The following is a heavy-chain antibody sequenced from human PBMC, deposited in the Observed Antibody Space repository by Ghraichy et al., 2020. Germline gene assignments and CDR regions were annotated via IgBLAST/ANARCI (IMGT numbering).Heavy chain of an antibody. V-gene: IGHV1-2*06. D-gene: IGHD3-9*01. Sequence: ASVKVSCKASGYTFTGYYMHWVRQAPGQGLEWMGRINPNSGGTNYAQKFQGRVTMTRDTSISTAYMELSRLRSDDTAVYYCARGGRQLRYFDWLSIDYWGQGTLVTVSS. CDR2: INPNSGGT. CDR3: ARGGRQLRYFDWLSIDY. J-gene: IGHJ4*02. CDR1: GYTFTGYY.